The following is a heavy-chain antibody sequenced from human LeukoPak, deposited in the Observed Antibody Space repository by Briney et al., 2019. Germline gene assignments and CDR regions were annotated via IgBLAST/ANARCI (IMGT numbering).Heavy chain of an antibody. CDR1: GGSISSYY. CDR2: ISYSGST. V-gene: IGHV4-59*01. Sequence: PSETLSLTCTVSGGSISSYYWSWIRQPPGKGLEWIGYISYSGSTNYNPSLKSRVTISVDTSKSQFSLKLSSVTAADTAVYYCAGGRPYYFDYWGQGTLVTVSS. J-gene: IGHJ4*02. CDR3: AGGRPYYFDY.